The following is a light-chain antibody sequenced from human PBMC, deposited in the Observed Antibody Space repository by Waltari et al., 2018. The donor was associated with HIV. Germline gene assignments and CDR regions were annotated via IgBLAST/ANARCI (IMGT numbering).Light chain of an antibody. CDR2: DTS. J-gene: IGLJ3*02. CDR1: TGAITDGHN. V-gene: IGLV7-46*01. Sequence: QAVVTQEPSLTVSPGGTVTLTCDSTTGAITDGHNPSWFQQKPGQAPRTLIFDTSNRHSCTPARFSGSLLGGNPALTLSGAQPEDEAEYYCLLSYSGARPWVFGGGTKLTVL. CDR3: LLSYSGARPWV.